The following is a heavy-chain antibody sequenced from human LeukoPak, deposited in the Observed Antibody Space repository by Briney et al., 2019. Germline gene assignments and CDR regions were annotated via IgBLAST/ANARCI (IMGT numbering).Heavy chain of an antibody. CDR3: AKDPIAVAGKRDWFDP. V-gene: IGHV3-23*01. CDR1: GFTFSSYA. Sequence: AGGSLRLSCAASGFTFSSYAMSWVRQAPGKGLEWVSAISGSGGSTYYADSVKGRFTISRDNSKSTLYLQMNSLRAEDTAVYYCAKDPIAVAGKRDWFDPWGQGTLVTVSS. J-gene: IGHJ5*02. D-gene: IGHD6-19*01. CDR2: ISGSGGST.